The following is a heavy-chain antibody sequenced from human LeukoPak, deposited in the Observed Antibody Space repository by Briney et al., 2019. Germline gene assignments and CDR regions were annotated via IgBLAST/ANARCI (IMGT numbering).Heavy chain of an antibody. V-gene: IGHV1-2*02. D-gene: IGHD3-22*01. CDR1: GYTFTGYF. CDR2: INPNSGGT. J-gene: IGHJ4*02. CDR3: AIRTYYYDTVDY. Sequence: ASVKVSCKASGYTFTGYFMHWVRQAPGQGLEWMGWINPNSGGTNYAQKFQGRVTMTRGTSISTAYMELSRLRSDDTAVYYCAIRTYYYDTVDYWGQGTLVTVSS.